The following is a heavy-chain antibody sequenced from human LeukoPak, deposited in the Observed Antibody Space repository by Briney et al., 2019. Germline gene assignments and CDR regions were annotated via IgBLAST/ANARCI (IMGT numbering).Heavy chain of an antibody. CDR1: GSSSSSYW. D-gene: IGHD3-22*01. V-gene: IGHV3-74*01. Sequence: PGGSLRLSCTASGSSSSSYWMHWVRQIPGKRPLWVSFIDPYGGDTNYTDSVKGRFTISRDNTKNTLYLQMNSLRVDDTAVTFCARGPYYYDSVGHPDVWGHGTMVTVSS. CDR2: IDPYGGDT. CDR3: ARGPYYYDSVGHPDV. J-gene: IGHJ3*01.